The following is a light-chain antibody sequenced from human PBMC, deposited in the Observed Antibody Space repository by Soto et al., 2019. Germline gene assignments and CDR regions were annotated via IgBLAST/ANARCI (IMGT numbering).Light chain of an antibody. CDR3: QSYDSSLSALYV. CDR2: GNS. J-gene: IGLJ1*01. Sequence: LTQPPSVSGAPGQRVTISCTGGSSNIGAGYDVHWYQQLPGTAPKLLIYGNSNRPSGVPDRFSGSKSGTSASLAITGLQAEDEADYYCQSYDSSLSALYVFGTGTKLTVL. CDR1: SSNIGAGYD. V-gene: IGLV1-40*01.